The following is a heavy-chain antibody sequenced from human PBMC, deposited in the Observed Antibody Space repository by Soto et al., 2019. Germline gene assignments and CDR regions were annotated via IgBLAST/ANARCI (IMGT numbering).Heavy chain of an antibody. CDR2: ISGGGGST. V-gene: IGHV3-23*01. D-gene: IGHD2-15*01. CDR1: GFTFINYA. Sequence: EVQLLESGGGLIQPGGSLRLSCAASGFTFINYAMTWVRQAPGKGLEWVSAISGGGGSTYYADSVKGRFTISRDNSKNTLYLQMNSLRAEDTAVYYCAKVGNYDIVVVVAATRKLDYWGQGTLVTVSS. J-gene: IGHJ4*02. CDR3: AKVGNYDIVVVVAATRKLDY.